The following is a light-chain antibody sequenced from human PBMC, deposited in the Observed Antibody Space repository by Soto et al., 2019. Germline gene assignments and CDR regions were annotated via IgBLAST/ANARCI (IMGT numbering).Light chain of an antibody. V-gene: IGKV1-9*01. CDR2: AAS. Sequence: DIQLTQSPSFLSASVGDRVTITCRASQDISSHLVWFQQEPGKAPKLLIYAASTLQSGVPSRFTGVGAGTEFTLTISSLKPEDFATYYCLQLNSLPPTFGQGTKVETK. CDR1: QDISSH. J-gene: IGKJ1*01. CDR3: LQLNSLPPT.